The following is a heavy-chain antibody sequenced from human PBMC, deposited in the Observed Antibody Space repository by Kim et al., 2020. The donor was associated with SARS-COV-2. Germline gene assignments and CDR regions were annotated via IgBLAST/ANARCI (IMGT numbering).Heavy chain of an antibody. CDR2: ISYDGSNK. Sequence: GGSLRLSCAASGFTFSSYGMHWVRQAPGKGLEWVAVISYDGSNKYYADSVKGRFTISRDNSKNTLYLQMNSLRAEDTAVYYCAKDIIGFPYTESQPYYYGMDVWGQGTTVTVSS. CDR3: AKDIIGFPYTESQPYYYGMDV. J-gene: IGHJ6*02. V-gene: IGHV3-30*18. D-gene: IGHD2-2*02. CDR1: GFTFSSYG.